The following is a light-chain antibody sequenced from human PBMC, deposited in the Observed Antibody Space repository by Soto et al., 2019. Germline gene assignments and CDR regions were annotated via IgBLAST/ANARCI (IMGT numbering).Light chain of an antibody. Sequence: DIQMTQSPSTLYASVGDRVTITCRASQSISSWLAWYQQKPGKAPKLLIYKAYSLESGVTSRFSGSGSGTEFTLTISSLQPDDFATYYCQQYNSYSRTVGQGTKVDIK. CDR3: QQYNSYSRT. V-gene: IGKV1-5*03. CDR1: QSISSW. J-gene: IGKJ1*01. CDR2: KAY.